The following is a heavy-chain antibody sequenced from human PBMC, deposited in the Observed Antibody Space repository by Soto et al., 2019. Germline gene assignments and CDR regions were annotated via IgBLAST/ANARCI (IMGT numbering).Heavy chain of an antibody. V-gene: IGHV4-59*01. D-gene: IGHD6-13*01. J-gene: IGHJ4*02. CDR3: GGGRGGYRSSWY. CDR2: IYYSGGT. CDR1: GASMSSYY. Sequence: QVQLQESGPGLVEPSETLSLTCTVSGASMSSYYWSWIRQPPGKGLEWMGYIYYSGGTNYNPSLQRGVPMSLDRPRHQLSRSRSSVTAADPAFYYCGGGRGGYRSSWYGGQGTLVTVSS.